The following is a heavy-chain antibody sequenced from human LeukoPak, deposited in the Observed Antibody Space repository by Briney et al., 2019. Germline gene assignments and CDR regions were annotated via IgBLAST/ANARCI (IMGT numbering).Heavy chain of an antibody. CDR2: IYYSGTT. Sequence: PSETLSLTCTVSGGSINDYYWSWIRQPPGKGLEWIGYIYYSGTTTYNPSLRSRVTISLDTSKNQFSLKLSSVTAADTAVYYCARRFCSSAGCHRTFNSFDPWGQGTLVTVSS. J-gene: IGHJ5*02. D-gene: IGHD2-2*01. CDR3: ARRFCSSAGCHRTFNSFDP. CDR1: GGSINDYY. V-gene: IGHV4-59*01.